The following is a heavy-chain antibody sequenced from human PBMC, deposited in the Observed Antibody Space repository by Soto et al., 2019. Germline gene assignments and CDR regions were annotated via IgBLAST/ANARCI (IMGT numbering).Heavy chain of an antibody. D-gene: IGHD4-17*01. J-gene: IGHJ3*02. CDR1: GFAFSTYT. CDR3: ARVYGGNVAGALDI. Sequence: EVQLVESGGGLVKPGGSLRLSCAASGFAFSTYTINWVRQAPGKGLEWVSSSSSSGTYIDYTDSVKGRFTISRDNAKNSLYLQMNSLRAEDTAVYFCARVYGGNVAGALDIWGQGTMVTVS. V-gene: IGHV3-21*02. CDR2: SSSSGTYI.